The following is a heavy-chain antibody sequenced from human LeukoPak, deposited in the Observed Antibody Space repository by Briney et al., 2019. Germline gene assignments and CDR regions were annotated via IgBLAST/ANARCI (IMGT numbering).Heavy chain of an antibody. CDR1: GFTFSSYA. CDR3: AKDPHQVVIIYPEYFQH. Sequence: GGSLRLSCAASGFTFSSYAMSWVRQAPGKGLEWVSAISGSGGSTYYADSVKGRFTISRDNSKNTLYLQMNSLRAEDTAVYYCAKDPHQVVIIYPEYFQHWGQGTLVTVSS. J-gene: IGHJ1*01. V-gene: IGHV3-23*01. D-gene: IGHD3-3*01. CDR2: ISGSGGST.